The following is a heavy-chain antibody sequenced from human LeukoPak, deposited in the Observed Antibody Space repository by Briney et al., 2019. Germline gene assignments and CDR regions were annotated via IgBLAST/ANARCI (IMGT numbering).Heavy chain of an antibody. CDR3: ATWGGDIVAVPVVHYFYGLDV. V-gene: IGHV1-24*01. D-gene: IGHD2-15*01. Sequence: ASVKVSCKVSGNTLTELSMHWVRQTPEKGLEWMGGFDPEDGETIYAEKFHGRVTMTEDTSTDTAFMELRSLRSEDTVVYYCATWGGDIVAVPVVHYFYGLDVWGQGTTVSVSS. CDR2: FDPEDGET. J-gene: IGHJ6*02. CDR1: GNTLTELS.